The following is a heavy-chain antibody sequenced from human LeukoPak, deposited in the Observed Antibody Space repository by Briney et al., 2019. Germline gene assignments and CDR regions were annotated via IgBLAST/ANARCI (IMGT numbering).Heavy chain of an antibody. CDR2: IIPIFGTA. CDR3: ARDDCSSTSCPVNWFDP. V-gene: IGHV1-69*13. Sequence: GASVKVSCKASGATFSSYAISWVRQAPGQGLEWMGGIIPIFGTANYAQKFQGRVTITADESTSTAYMELSSLRSEDTAVYYCARDDCSSTSCPVNWFDPWGQGTLVTVSS. CDR1: GATFSSYA. D-gene: IGHD2-2*01. J-gene: IGHJ5*02.